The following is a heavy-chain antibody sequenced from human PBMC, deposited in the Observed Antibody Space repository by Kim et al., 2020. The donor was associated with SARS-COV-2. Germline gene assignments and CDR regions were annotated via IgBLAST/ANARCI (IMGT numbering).Heavy chain of an antibody. CDR1: GFTFGDYA. J-gene: IGHJ4*02. CDR2: IRSKAYGGTT. V-gene: IGHV3-49*03. D-gene: IGHD6-19*01. Sequence: GGSLRLSCTASGFTFGDYAMSWFRQAPGKGLEWVGFIRSKAYGGTTEYAASVKGRFTISRDDSKSIAYLQMNSLKTEDTAVYYCTREGPFFSSGWYLTTQTTFDYWGQGTLVTVSS. CDR3: TREGPFFSSGWYLTTQTTFDY.